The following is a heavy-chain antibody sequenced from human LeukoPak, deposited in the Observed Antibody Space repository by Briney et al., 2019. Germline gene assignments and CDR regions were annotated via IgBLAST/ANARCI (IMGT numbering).Heavy chain of an antibody. CDR3: ARTVPGDYFDY. CDR2: IIPILGIA. CDR1: GGTFSSNA. D-gene: IGHD2-2*01. V-gene: IGHV1-69*04. Sequence: GSSVKVSCKASGGTFSSNAISWVRQAPGQGLEWMGRIIPILGIANYAQKFQGRVTITADKSTSTAYMELSSLRSEDTAVYYCARTVPGDYFDYWGQGTLVTVSS. J-gene: IGHJ4*02.